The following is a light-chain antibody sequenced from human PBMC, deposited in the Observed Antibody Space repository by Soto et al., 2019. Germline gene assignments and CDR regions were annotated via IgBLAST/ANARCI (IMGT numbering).Light chain of an antibody. CDR3: QQSYSTPWT. V-gene: IGKV4-1*01. CDR1: QSDLYSSNNKNY. Sequence: IVMTQYPDSLAVSLGERATINCKSSQSDLYSSNNKNYLAWYQQKPGQPPKLLIYWASTRESGVPDRFSGSGSGTDFTLTISSLQAEDVAVYYCQQSYSTPWTFGQGTKVEIK. CDR2: WAS. J-gene: IGKJ1*01.